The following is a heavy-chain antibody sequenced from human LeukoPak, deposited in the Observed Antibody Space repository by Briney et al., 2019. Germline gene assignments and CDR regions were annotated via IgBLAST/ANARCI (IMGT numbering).Heavy chain of an antibody. CDR2: ISSSSGNK. Sequence: GGSLRLSCAASRFTFSSYEMNWVRQAPGKGLEWVSYISSSSGNKYYADSVKGRFTISRDNAKNSLYLQMNSLRAEDTAVYYCARESCSSTSCSYFDSWGQGTLVTVSS. J-gene: IGHJ4*02. CDR1: RFTFSSYE. V-gene: IGHV3-48*03. CDR3: ARESCSSTSCSYFDS. D-gene: IGHD2-2*01.